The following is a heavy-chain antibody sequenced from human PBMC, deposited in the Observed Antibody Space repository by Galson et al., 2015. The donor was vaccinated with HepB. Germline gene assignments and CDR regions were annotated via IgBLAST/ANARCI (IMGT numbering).Heavy chain of an antibody. D-gene: IGHD6-19*01. CDR3: AHGSGWLLDS. Sequence: PSLVKPPQTLTLTCTFSGFSLSSNHVGVGWIRQPPGKALEWLAFTYWDDDERYSPSLRTRLTITKDTSKNRVVLTLTNVDPVDTATYYCAHGSGWLLDSWGQGTLVTVSS. CDR1: GFSLSSNHVG. CDR2: TYWDDDE. V-gene: IGHV2-5*02. J-gene: IGHJ5*01.